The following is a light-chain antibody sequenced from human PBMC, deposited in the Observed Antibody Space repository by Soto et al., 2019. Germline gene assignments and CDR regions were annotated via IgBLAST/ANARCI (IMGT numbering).Light chain of an antibody. J-gene: IGKJ1*01. CDR3: QQYYSTRT. Sequence: DIVMTQSPDSLAVSLGERATINCKSSQSVLYSSNNKNYLAWHQQKPGQPPKLLIYWASTRESGVPDRFSGSGSGTDFTLTISSLQAEDVAVYYCQQYYSTRTFGQGPKVDIK. CDR2: WAS. CDR1: QSVLYSSNNKNY. V-gene: IGKV4-1*01.